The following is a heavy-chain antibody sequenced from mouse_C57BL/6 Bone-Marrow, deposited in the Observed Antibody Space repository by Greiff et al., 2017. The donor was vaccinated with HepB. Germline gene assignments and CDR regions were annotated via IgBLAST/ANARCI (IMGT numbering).Heavy chain of an antibody. D-gene: IGHD1-1*01. V-gene: IGHV1-50*01. CDR1: GYTFTSYW. J-gene: IGHJ3*01. Sequence: QVQLQQPGAELVKPGASVKLSCKASGYTFTSYWMQWVKQRPGQGLEWIGEIDPSDSYTNYNQKFKGKATLTVDTSSSTAYMQLSSLTSEDSAVYYCARNYYGSSWAYWGQGTLVTVSA. CDR3: ARNYYGSSWAY. CDR2: IDPSDSYT.